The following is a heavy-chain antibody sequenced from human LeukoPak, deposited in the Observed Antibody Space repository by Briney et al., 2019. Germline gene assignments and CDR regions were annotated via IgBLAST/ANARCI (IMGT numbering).Heavy chain of an antibody. Sequence: ASVKVSCKASGYTFTGYYMHWVRQAPGQGLEGMGWINPNGGGTNYAQKFQGRVTMTRDTSISTAYMELSRLRSDDTAVYYCARGSLGCGGDCYTITPFDYWGQGTLVTVSS. CDR3: ARGSLGCGGDCYTITPFDY. V-gene: IGHV1-2*02. D-gene: IGHD2-21*02. CDR1: GYTFTGYY. J-gene: IGHJ4*02. CDR2: INPNGGGT.